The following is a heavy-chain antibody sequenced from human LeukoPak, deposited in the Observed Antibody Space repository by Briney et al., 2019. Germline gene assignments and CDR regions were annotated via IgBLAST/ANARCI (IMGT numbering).Heavy chain of an antibody. CDR1: GYTFIDYY. D-gene: IGHD2-21*02. CDR2: INPNSGGP. CDR3: ARSLASCGGDCYSDDY. V-gene: IGHV1-2*02. Sequence: GASVKVSCKASGYTFIDYYIHWVRQAPGQGLEWMGWINPNSGGPNYAQRFQGRVTMTRDTSISTAYMGLSGLRSDDTAVYYCARSLASCGGDCYSDDYWGQGTLVTVSS. J-gene: IGHJ4*02.